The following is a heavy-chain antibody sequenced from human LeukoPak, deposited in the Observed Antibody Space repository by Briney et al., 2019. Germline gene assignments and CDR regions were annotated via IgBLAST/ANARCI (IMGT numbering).Heavy chain of an antibody. CDR3: APMITLDY. Sequence: PGGSLRLSCAASGFTFSSYSMNWVRQAPGKGLEWVSSISSSSSYIYYADSVKGRFTISRDNSKNTLYLQMNSLRAEDTAVYYCAPMITLDYWGQGTLVTVSS. J-gene: IGHJ4*02. CDR1: GFTFSSYS. CDR2: ISSSSSYI. D-gene: IGHD3-16*01. V-gene: IGHV3-21*01.